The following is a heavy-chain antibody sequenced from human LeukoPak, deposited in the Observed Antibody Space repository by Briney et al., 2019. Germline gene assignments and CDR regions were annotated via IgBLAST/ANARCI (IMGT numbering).Heavy chain of an antibody. V-gene: IGHV1-18*01. Sequence: RASVKVSCKASGYTFTSYGINWVRQAPGQGLEWMGWISTHNGDTNYAQKLQGRVTMTTDTSTSTAYMELRSLRSDDTAVYYCARGSSYGFSMGYWGQGTLVIVSS. CDR2: ISTHNGDT. CDR3: ARGSSYGFSMGY. D-gene: IGHD5-18*01. CDR1: GYTFTSYG. J-gene: IGHJ4*02.